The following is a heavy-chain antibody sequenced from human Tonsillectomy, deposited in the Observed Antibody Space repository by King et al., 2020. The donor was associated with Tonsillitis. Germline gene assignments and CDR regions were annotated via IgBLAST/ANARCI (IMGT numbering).Heavy chain of an antibody. CDR2: IIPIFGTA. CDR1: GGTFSSYA. Sequence: QLVQSGAEVKKPGSSVKVSCKASGGTFSSYAISWVRQAPGQGLEWMGGIIPIFGTANYAQKFQGRVTITADESTSTAYMELSSLRSEDTAVYYCARGSTMVGGALDVLDIWGKGKMVTVSS. CDR3: ARGSTMVGGALDVLDI. V-gene: IGHV1-69*12. D-gene: IGHD3-10*01. J-gene: IGHJ3*02.